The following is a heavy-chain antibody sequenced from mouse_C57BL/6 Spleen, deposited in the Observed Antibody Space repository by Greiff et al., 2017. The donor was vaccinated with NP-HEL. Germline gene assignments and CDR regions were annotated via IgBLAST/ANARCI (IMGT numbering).Heavy chain of an antibody. J-gene: IGHJ1*03. Sequence: LVESGPELVKPGASVKISCKASGYAFSSSWMNWVKQRPGKGLEWIGRIYPGDGDTNYNGKFKGKATLTADKSSSTAYMQLSSLTSEDSAVYFCAREGFLDWYFDVWGTGTTVTVSS. CDR3: AREGFLDWYFDV. CDR1: GYAFSSSW. CDR2: IYPGDGDT. V-gene: IGHV1-82*01.